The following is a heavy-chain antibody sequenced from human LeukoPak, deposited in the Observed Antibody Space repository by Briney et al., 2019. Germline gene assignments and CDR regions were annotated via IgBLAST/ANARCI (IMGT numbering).Heavy chain of an antibody. CDR1: GGSISSYY. CDR3: ARGRKYYDILTGYLAYFDY. CDR2: VYYSGST. J-gene: IGHJ4*02. Sequence: PSETLSLTCTVSGGSISSYYWSWIRQPPGKGLEWIGYVYYSGSTNYNPSLKSRVTILVDTSKNQFSVKLSSVTAADTAVYYCARGRKYYDILTGYLAYFDYWGQGTLVTVSS. V-gene: IGHV4-59*01. D-gene: IGHD3-9*01.